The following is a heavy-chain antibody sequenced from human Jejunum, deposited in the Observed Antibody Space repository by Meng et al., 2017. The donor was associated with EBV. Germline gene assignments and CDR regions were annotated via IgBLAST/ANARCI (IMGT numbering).Heavy chain of an antibody. J-gene: IGHJ4*02. D-gene: IGHD3-16*02. CDR2: VIPIFATA. CDR3: ARSSGGVVADYFDY. V-gene: IGHV1-69*06. Sequence: VQVVQSGAEVKEPGSSVKVSCKASGGTFSNYAFSWVRQAPGQGLEWMGGVIPIFATANYAQRFQGRVTITADKSTSTAYMELRSLRSEDTAVYYCARSSGGVVADYFDYWGQGTLVTVSS. CDR1: GGTFSNYA.